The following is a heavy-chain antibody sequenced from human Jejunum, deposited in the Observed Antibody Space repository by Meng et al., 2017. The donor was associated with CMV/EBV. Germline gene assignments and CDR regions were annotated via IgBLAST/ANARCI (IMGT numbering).Heavy chain of an antibody. CDR1: GDSISGYY. V-gene: IGHV4-59*01. CDR3: ARGWGTTSPWDY. J-gene: IGHJ4*02. D-gene: IGHD3-16*01. Sequence: NVSGDSISGYYFNWIRQPPGKGLGWIGNIDYSGTTKYNPSLQSRVTISVDPSKSQFSLKLGSVSAADTALYYCARGWGTTSPWDYWGQGMLVTVSS. CDR2: IDYSGTT.